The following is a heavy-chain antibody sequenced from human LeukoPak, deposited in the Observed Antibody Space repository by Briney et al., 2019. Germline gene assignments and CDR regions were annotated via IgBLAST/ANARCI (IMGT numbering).Heavy chain of an antibody. Sequence: GGSLRLSCAASGFTFSSYSMNWVRQAPGKGLEWVSSISSSSSYIYYADSVKGRFTISRDNAKNSLYLQMNSPRAEDTAVYYCARVGLPRLYYYYGMDVWGQGTTVTVSS. CDR2: ISSSSSYI. CDR3: ARVGLPRLYYYYGMDV. CDR1: GFTFSSYS. J-gene: IGHJ6*02. V-gene: IGHV3-21*01. D-gene: IGHD5/OR15-5a*01.